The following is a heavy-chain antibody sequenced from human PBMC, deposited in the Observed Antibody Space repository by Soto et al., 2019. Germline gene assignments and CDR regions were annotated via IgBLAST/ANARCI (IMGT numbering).Heavy chain of an antibody. J-gene: IGHJ4*02. Sequence: QVQLVQSGAEVKKPGASVKVSCKASGYTFTNYHIIWVRQAPGQGLACMGGISAYNGNTNCAQKLQGRVTMTTDASTSTAYMALSSLRSDDTAVYYCARDGPPSDYWGQGPLVSVSS. CDR1: GYTFTNYH. CDR2: ISAYNGNT. CDR3: ARDGPPSDY. V-gene: IGHV1-18*01.